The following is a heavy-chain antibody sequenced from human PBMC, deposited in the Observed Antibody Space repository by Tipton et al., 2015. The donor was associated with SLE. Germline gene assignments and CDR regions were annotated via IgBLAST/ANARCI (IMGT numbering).Heavy chain of an antibody. CDR1: GGSIHNHY. CDR3: ARTLGAIAHTVYDAFDI. V-gene: IGHV4-59*11. Sequence: TLSLTCTVSGGSIHNHYWNWIRQPPGKGLEWIGYIHYSGTTHDNPSLKSRVTMSVDMSKNQFSLRLTSVTAADTAVYYCARTLGAIAHTVYDAFDIWGQGKMVTVSS. J-gene: IGHJ3*02. D-gene: IGHD1-26*01. CDR2: IHYSGTT.